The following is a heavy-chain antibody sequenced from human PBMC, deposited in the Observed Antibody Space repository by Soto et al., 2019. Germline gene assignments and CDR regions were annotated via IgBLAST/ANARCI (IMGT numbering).Heavy chain of an antibody. V-gene: IGHV3-66*01. J-gene: IGHJ1*01. CDR1: GFSVSSNY. Sequence: EVQLVESGGDLVQPGGSLRLSCAASGFSVSSNYMNWVRQAPGKGLEWVSIIHNGGETYYADSVKGRFTVSRDNSKNTVFLQMNSLRVEDTAVYYCARDSWSQYWGQGTLVTVSS. CDR3: ARDSWSQY. CDR2: IHNGGET. D-gene: IGHD2-15*01.